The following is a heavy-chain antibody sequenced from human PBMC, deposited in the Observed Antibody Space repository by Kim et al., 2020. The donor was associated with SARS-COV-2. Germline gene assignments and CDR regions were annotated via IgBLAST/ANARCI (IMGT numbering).Heavy chain of an antibody. CDR3: ARDEGSTVTTLSLDY. Sequence: QKFQGRVTMTRDTSISTAYMELSRLRSDDTAVYYCARDEGSTVTTLSLDYWGQGTLVTVSS. D-gene: IGHD4-17*01. J-gene: IGHJ4*02. V-gene: IGHV1-2*02.